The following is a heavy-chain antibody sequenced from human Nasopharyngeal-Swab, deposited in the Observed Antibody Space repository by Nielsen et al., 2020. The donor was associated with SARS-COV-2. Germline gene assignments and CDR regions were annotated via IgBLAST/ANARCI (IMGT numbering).Heavy chain of an antibody. CDR1: GYSFTSYY. CDR2: INPSGGST. D-gene: IGHD3-22*01. V-gene: IGHV1-46*01. J-gene: IGHJ4*02. CDR3: ARDVGGDSSGYSVAYRGEPLDY. Sequence: ASVKVSCKASGYSFTSYYMHWVRRAPGQGLEWLGIINPSGGSTSNAQKFQGRVTGTRDTSTSTVYMELSSLRSEDTAVYYCARDVGGDSSGYSVAYRGEPLDYWGQGTLVTVSS.